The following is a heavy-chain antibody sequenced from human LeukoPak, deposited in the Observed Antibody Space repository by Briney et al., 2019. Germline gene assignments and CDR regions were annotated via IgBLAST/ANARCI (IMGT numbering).Heavy chain of an antibody. V-gene: IGHV4-4*07. D-gene: IGHD1-1*01. CDR1: GGSMSSHF. CDR2: IYSSGST. Sequence: SETLSLTCTVSGGSMSSHFWTWIRQPAGKGLEWIGRIYSSGSTNLNPSLKSRLTMSADTSKNQFSLILNSVTAADTAVYYCAVGRPRNATRLDDGYDFWGQGTMVTVSS. CDR3: AVGRPRNATRLDDGYDF. J-gene: IGHJ3*01.